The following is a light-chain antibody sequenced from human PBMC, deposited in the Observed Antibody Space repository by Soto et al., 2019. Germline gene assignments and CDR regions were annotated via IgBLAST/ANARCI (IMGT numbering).Light chain of an antibody. CDR3: QQHGNYPRT. CDR1: QGSSSY. J-gene: IGKJ1*01. V-gene: IGKV1-9*01. CDR2: VAS. Sequence: DTQLLHPPSILSASVGDRVTITSPARQGSSSYLAWYQQKPGKAPKLLIYVASTWQSGIPSRFSGSGSGTEFTLTISSLQPEDLATYYCQQHGNYPRTFGQGTKVDIK.